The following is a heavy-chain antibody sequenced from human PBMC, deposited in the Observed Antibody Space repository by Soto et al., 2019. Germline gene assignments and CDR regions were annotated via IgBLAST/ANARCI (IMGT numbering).Heavy chain of an antibody. V-gene: IGHV4-31*11. CDR1: GGSISSGGHY. Sequence: QVQLQESGPGLVKPSQTLSLTCAVSGGSISSGGHYWSWIRQHPGKGLEVIGYISYSGTAYYNPSLKSRLTLSIDKAENHFSLELRSVTAADTAVYYCAAEHMGVAVPNWFDPWGHGTLVTVSS. D-gene: IGHD6-19*01. J-gene: IGHJ5*02. CDR3: AAEHMGVAVPNWFDP. CDR2: ISYSGTA.